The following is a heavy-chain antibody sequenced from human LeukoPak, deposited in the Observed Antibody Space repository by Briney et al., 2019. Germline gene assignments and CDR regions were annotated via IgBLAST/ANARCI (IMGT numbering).Heavy chain of an antibody. CDR2: INHSGST. V-gene: IGHV4-34*01. CDR1: GGSFSGYY. CDR3: ASFYYDSSGYHQRPWWFDS. J-gene: IGHJ5*01. Sequence: SETLSLTCAVYGGSFSGYYWSWIRQPPGKGLEWIGEINHSGSTNYNPSLKSRVTISVDTSKNQFSLKVSSVTAADTAVYYCASFYYDSSGYHQRPWWFDSWGQGTLVTVSS. D-gene: IGHD3-22*01.